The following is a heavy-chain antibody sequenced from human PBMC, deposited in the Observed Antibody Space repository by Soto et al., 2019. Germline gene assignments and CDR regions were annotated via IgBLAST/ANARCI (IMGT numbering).Heavy chain of an antibody. CDR2: SRDKAQGYST. CDR3: LGSYYYDSSGYPRYGMDV. J-gene: IGHJ6*02. Sequence: TGGSLRLSCAGSGFTLSDHYIDWVRQAPGKGLEWVGRSRDKAQGYSTAYAASVKGRFTTSRDDSKNTAYLQMNSLKTEDTAVYYCLGSYYYDSSGYPRYGMDVWGQGTTVTVSS. D-gene: IGHD3-22*01. V-gene: IGHV3-72*01. CDR1: GFTLSDHY.